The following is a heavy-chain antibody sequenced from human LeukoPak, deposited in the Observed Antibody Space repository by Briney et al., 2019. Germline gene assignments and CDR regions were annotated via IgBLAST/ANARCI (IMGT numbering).Heavy chain of an antibody. Sequence: GGSLRLSCAASGFTLSSYAMSWVRQAPGKGLEWVSAISGSGGSTYYADSVKGRFTIYRDNSKNTLYLQMNSLRAEDTAVYYCAKSLRGVFDPWGQGTLVTVSS. J-gene: IGHJ5*02. D-gene: IGHD5/OR15-5a*01. CDR1: GFTLSSYA. CDR3: AKSLRGVFDP. V-gene: IGHV3-23*01. CDR2: ISGSGGST.